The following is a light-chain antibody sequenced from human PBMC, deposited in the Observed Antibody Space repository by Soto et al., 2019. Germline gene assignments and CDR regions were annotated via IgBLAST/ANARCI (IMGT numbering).Light chain of an antibody. Sequence: EIVLTQSPATLSLSPGERATLSCRASQSVSSYLAWYQQKHGQAPRLLIHDAANRATGITARFSGSGSGTDFPLTSSSLEPEDFAVYYCQQRSNWPTFGGGTKVEI. J-gene: IGKJ4*01. CDR1: QSVSSY. V-gene: IGKV3-11*01. CDR2: DAA. CDR3: QQRSNWPT.